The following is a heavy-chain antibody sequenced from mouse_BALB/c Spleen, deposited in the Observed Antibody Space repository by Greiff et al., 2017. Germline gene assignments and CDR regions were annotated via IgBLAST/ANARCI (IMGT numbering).Heavy chain of an antibody. CDR3: ARHREIATSIHWDFDV. Sequence: VQLQQSGAELVKPGASVKLSCTASGFSITDTYMHWVKQRPGQGLEWIGRIDPANGNTKYDPKFQGKATITADTSSNTAYLKLSSLTSEDTAVYYCARHREIATSIHWDFDVWGAGTTVTVSS. D-gene: IGHD2-10*02. V-gene: IGHV14-3*02. CDR1: GFSITDTY. J-gene: IGHJ1*01. CDR2: IDPANGNT.